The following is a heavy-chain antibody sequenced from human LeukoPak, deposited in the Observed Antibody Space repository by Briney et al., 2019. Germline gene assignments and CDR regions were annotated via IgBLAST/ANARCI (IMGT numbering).Heavy chain of an antibody. CDR3: ARDVLEMATTPGDY. J-gene: IGHJ4*02. Sequence: GASVKVSCKASGYTFTSYAMNWVRQAPGQGLEWMGWINTNTGNPTYAQGFTGRFVFSLDTSVSTAYLQISSLKAEDTAVYYCARDVLEMATTPGDYWGQGTLVTVSS. D-gene: IGHD5-24*01. CDR1: GYTFTSYA. V-gene: IGHV7-4-1*02. CDR2: INTNTGNP.